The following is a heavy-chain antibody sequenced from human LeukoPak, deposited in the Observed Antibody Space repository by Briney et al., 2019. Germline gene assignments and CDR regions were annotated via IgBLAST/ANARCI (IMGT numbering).Heavy chain of an antibody. CDR3: ARGTSAGGPISPFDF. Sequence: PGGSLRLSCAASGFTFDDYAMHWVRQAPGKGLEWVSGITWSSGTLDYADSVRGRFTISRDNAKKSLYLQMNSLRAEDTGIYYCARGTSAGGPISPFDFWGQGTVVTVSS. CDR2: ITWSSGTL. V-gene: IGHV3-9*01. J-gene: IGHJ4*02. CDR1: GFTFDDYA. D-gene: IGHD6-13*01.